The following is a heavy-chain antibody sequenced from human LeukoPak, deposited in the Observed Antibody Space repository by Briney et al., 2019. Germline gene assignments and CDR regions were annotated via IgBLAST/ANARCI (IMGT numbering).Heavy chain of an antibody. Sequence: PGGSLRLSCAASGFTFSSYAMHWVRQAPGKGPEWVAVISYDGSNKYYADSVKGRFTISRDSSKNMLYLQMNSLRAEDTAVYYCARIREMATIKFEFDYWGQGTLVTVSP. J-gene: IGHJ4*02. CDR3: ARIREMATIKFEFDY. CDR1: GFTFSSYA. V-gene: IGHV3-30-3*01. D-gene: IGHD5-24*01. CDR2: ISYDGSNK.